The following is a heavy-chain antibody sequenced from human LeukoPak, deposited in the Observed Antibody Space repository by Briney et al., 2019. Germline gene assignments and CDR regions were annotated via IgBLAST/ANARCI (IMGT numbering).Heavy chain of an antibody. CDR2: FDPEDGET. D-gene: IGHD3-16*02. J-gene: IGHJ4*02. CDR1: GYTLTELS. Sequence: ASVKVSCKVSGYTLTELSMHWVRQAPGKGLEWMGGFDPEDGETIYAQKFQGRVTMTGDTSTDTAYMELSSLRSEDTAVYYCATTARTNYDYVWGSYLGYWGQGTLVTVSS. V-gene: IGHV1-24*01. CDR3: ATTARTNYDYVWGSYLGY.